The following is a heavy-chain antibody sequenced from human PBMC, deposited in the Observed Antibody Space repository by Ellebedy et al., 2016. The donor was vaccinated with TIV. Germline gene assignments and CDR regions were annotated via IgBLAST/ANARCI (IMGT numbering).Heavy chain of an antibody. CDR3: ARLSTYWYFDL. V-gene: IGHV4-39*07. CDR1: GGSISSSSYY. Sequence: MPSETLSLTCTVSGGSISSSSYYWGWIRQPPGKGLEWIGSIYYSGSTYYNPSLKSRVTISVDTSKNQFSLKLSSVTAADTAVYYCARLSTYWYFDLWGRGTLVTVSS. CDR2: IYYSGST. J-gene: IGHJ2*01.